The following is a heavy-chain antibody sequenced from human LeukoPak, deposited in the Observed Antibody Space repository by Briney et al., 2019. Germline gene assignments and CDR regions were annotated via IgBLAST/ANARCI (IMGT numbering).Heavy chain of an antibody. CDR1: CGSISSYY. V-gene: IGHV4-59*01. D-gene: IGHD6-19*01. CDR3: ARHGYSSGSLAWFDP. J-gene: IGHJ5*02. CDR2: IYYSGST. Sequence: PSETLSLTCTVSCGSISSYYWSWIRQPPGKGLEWIGYIYYSGSTNYNPSLKSRVTISVDTSKNQFSLKPSSVTAADTAVYYCARHGYSSGSLAWFDPWGQGTQVTVSS.